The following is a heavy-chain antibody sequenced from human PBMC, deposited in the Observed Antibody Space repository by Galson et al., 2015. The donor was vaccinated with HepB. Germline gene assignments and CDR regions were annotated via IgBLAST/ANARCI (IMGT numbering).Heavy chain of an antibody. J-gene: IGHJ5*02. V-gene: IGHV6-1*01. CDR1: GDSVSSNSAA. CDR3: ARARVGATHGWFDP. Sequence: CAISGDSVSSNSAAWNWIRQSPSRGLEWLGRTYYRSKWYNDYAVSVKSRIAINPDTSKNQFSLQLNSVTPEDTAVYYCARARVGATHGWFDPWGQGTLVTVSS. CDR2: TYYRSKWYN. D-gene: IGHD1-26*01.